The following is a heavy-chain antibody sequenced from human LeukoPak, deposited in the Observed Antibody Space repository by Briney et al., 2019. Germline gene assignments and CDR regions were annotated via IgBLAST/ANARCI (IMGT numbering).Heavy chain of an antibody. CDR3: AKAEYDFWSGYYYYYYYYMDV. D-gene: IGHD3-3*01. V-gene: IGHV3-23*01. Sequence: PGGSLRLSCAASGFTFSSYAMSWVRQAPGKGLEWVSAISGIGGSTYYADSVKGRFTISRDNSKNTLYLQMNSLRAEDTAVYYCAKAEYDFWSGYYYYYYYYMDVWGKGTTVTVSS. J-gene: IGHJ6*03. CDR2: ISGIGGST. CDR1: GFTFSSYA.